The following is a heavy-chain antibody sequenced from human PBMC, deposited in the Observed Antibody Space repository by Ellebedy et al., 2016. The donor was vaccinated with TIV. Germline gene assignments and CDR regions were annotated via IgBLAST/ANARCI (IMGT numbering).Heavy chain of an antibody. Sequence: GSLRLSCTVSGDSISSRSYYWGWIRQPPGKGLEWIGSIYYNGGTYYNSSLKSRVTISVDTSRNQFSLHLNSVTAADTAVYYCARHSGANWFDPWGQGTLVTVSS. CDR1: GDSISSRSYY. CDR3: ARHSGANWFDP. CDR2: IYYNGGT. D-gene: IGHD3-10*01. J-gene: IGHJ5*02. V-gene: IGHV4-39*01.